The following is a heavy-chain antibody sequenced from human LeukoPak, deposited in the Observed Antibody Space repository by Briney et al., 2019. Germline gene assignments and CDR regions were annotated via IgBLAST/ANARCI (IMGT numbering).Heavy chain of an antibody. CDR1: GFTFSSYG. CDR3: ARRAGAYSHPYDY. J-gene: IGHJ4*02. CDR2: ISSASSHI. V-gene: IGHV3-21*01. Sequence: GGSLRLSCAASGFTFSSYGMSWVRQAPGKGLERVSSISSASSHIYYAASVKGRFTISRDNARSSLFLEMNSLTVEDTGVYYCARRAGAYSHPYDYWGQGTLVTVSS. D-gene: IGHD4/OR15-4a*01.